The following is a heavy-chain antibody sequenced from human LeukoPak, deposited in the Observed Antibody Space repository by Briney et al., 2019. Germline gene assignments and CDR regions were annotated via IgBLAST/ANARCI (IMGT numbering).Heavy chain of an antibody. CDR2: ISSSSSTI. V-gene: IGHV3-48*02. J-gene: IGHJ4*02. D-gene: IGHD2-15*01. Sequence: GGSLRLSCVASGLTVSSYSVNWVRQAPGKGLEWVSYISSSSSTIYYADSVKGRFTISRDNAKNSLDLQMNSLRDEDTAVYYCARARASGRSGFDYWGQGTLVTVSS. CDR3: ARARASGRSGFDY. CDR1: GLTVSSYS.